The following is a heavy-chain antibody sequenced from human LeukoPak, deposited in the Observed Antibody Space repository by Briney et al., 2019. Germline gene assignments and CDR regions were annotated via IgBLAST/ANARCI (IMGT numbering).Heavy chain of an antibody. Sequence: ASVTVSCTASGYTFTSYAMNWVRQAPGQGLEWMGWINTNTGNPTYAQGFTGRFVFSLDTSVSTAYLQISSLKAEDTAVYYCVIAARPYYFDYWGQGTLVTVSS. D-gene: IGHD6-6*01. J-gene: IGHJ4*02. CDR2: INTNTGNP. CDR3: VIAARPYYFDY. V-gene: IGHV7-4-1*02. CDR1: GYTFTSYA.